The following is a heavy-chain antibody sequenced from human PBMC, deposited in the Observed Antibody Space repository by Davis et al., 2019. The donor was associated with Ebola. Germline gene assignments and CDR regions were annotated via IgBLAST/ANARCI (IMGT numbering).Heavy chain of an antibody. Sequence: SETLSLTCTVSSYSINDYYWTWIRQPAGKGLEWIGRIYTSGSTDYNPSLKSRLTISVDTSKNQFSLKLSSVTAADTAVYYCARDFIPAAMPDDAFDIWGQGTMVTVSS. CDR1: SYSINDYY. CDR2: IYTSGST. CDR3: ARDFIPAAMPDDAFDI. D-gene: IGHD2-2*01. V-gene: IGHV4-4*07. J-gene: IGHJ3*02.